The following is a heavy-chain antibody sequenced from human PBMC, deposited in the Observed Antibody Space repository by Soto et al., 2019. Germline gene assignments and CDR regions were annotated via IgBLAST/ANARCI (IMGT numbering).Heavy chain of an antibody. CDR3: VRGAAPQA. D-gene: IGHD3-16*01. CDR1: GDSISSRSYY. J-gene: IGHJ5*02. V-gene: IGHV4-39*01. Sequence: QLQMQESGPGLVKPSETLSLTCTVSGDSISSRSYYWGWIRQPPGKGLEWIGSVYYSVSTYYNPSLTSRATQPVDTCKTQLSLKLSSVTGAEAANYYCVRGAAPQAWGQGTLVTVSS. CDR2: VYYSVST.